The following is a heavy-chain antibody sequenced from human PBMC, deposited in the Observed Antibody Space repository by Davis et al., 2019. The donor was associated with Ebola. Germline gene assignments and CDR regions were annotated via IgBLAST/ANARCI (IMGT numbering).Heavy chain of an antibody. Sequence: MPSETLSLTCTVSGGSISSYYWSWIRQPPGKGLEWIGYIYYSGSTNYNPSLKSRVTISVDTSKNQFSPKLSSVTAADTAVYYCAKDSRGRAAADNFEYWGQGTLVTVSS. CDR2: IYYSGST. V-gene: IGHV4-59*12. D-gene: IGHD6-13*01. CDR3: AKDSRGRAAADNFEY. J-gene: IGHJ4*02. CDR1: GGSISSYY.